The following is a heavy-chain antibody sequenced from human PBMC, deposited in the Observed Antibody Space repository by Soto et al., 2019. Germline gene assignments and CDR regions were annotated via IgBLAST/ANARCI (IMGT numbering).Heavy chain of an antibody. Sequence: TLSLTWPVSGGSISRGGYYLSWIRQHPGKGLELMEYIYYSGSTYHNPSLKSRVTISVDTSKNQFSLKLSSVTAADTAVYYCARTLYPHYDSSGYYYWGQGTLVTVSS. CDR2: IYYSGST. CDR1: GGSISRGGYY. CDR3: ARTLYPHYDSSGYYY. D-gene: IGHD3-22*01. V-gene: IGHV4-31*02. J-gene: IGHJ4*02.